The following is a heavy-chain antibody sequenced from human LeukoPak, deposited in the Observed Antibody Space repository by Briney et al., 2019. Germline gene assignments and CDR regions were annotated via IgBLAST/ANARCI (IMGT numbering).Heavy chain of an antibody. CDR3: ASSGSGYDWRY. J-gene: IGHJ4*02. Sequence: SETLSLTCTVSGGSISSGGYYWSWIRQHPGKGLEWIGHIYYSGSTYYNPSLKSRVTISVDTSKNQFSLKLSSVTAADTAVYYCASSGSGYDWRYWGQGTLVTVSS. CDR1: GGSISSGGYY. CDR2: IYYSGST. D-gene: IGHD5-12*01. V-gene: IGHV4-31*03.